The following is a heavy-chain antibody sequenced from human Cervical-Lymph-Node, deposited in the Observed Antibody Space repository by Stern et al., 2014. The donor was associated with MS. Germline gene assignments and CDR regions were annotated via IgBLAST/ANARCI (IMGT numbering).Heavy chain of an antibody. CDR3: AKVIGNWYFDL. CDR2: VRGSGGVT. Sequence: EMQLVESGGGLVQPGGSLRLSCAASGFTFSIYAISWVRQAPGKGLEWVSGVRGSGGVTYYADSVKGRFTISRDNSKNTLYLQMNSLRAEDTAVYYCAKVIGNWYFDLWGRGTLVTVSS. J-gene: IGHJ2*01. V-gene: IGHV3-23*04. CDR1: GFTFSIYA.